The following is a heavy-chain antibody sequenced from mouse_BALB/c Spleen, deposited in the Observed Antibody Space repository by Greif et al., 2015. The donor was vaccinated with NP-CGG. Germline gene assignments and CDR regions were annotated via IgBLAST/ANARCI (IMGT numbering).Heavy chain of an antibody. CDR2: ISSGGSYT. CDR1: GFTFSSYA. D-gene: IGHD2-1*01. Sequence: EVNVVESGGGLVKPGGSLKLSCAASGFTFSSYAMSWVRQSPEKRLEWVAEISSGGSYTYYPDTVTGRFTISRDNAKNTLYLEMSSLRSEDTAMYYCARRDGNYWFAYWGQGTLVTVSA. J-gene: IGHJ3*01. CDR3: ARRDGNYWFAY. V-gene: IGHV5-9-4*01.